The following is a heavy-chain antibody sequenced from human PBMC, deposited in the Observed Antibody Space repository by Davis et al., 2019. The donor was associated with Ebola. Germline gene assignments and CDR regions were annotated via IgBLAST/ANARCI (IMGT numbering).Heavy chain of an antibody. V-gene: IGHV3-48*03. CDR3: ASITPHPYSSSPRADY. J-gene: IGHJ4*02. D-gene: IGHD6-13*01. CDR1: GFTFSSYE. Sequence: GESLKISCAASGFTFSSYEMNWVRQAPGKGLEWVSYISSSGSTIYYADSVKGRFTISRDNAKNSLYLQMNSLRAEDTAVYYCASITPHPYSSSPRADYWGQGTLVTVSS. CDR2: ISSSGSTI.